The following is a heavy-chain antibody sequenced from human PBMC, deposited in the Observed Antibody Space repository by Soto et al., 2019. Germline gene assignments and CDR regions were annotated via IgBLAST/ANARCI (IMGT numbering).Heavy chain of an antibody. CDR2: IKEDGSVQ. D-gene: IGHD1-7*01. V-gene: IGHV3-7*03. CDR1: GFTFSSYW. J-gene: IGHJ4*02. Sequence: HPGGSLRLSCVASGFTFSSYWMSWVRQAPGKGLEWVANIKEDGSVQYYVDSVKGRFTVSRDNAKNSLYLQINSLRAEDTAVYYCASGHRLQYWNFGYWGQGTLVTVSS. CDR3: ASGHRLQYWNFGY.